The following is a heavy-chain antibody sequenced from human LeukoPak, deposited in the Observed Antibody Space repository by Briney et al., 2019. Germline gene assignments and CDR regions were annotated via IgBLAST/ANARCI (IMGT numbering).Heavy chain of an antibody. CDR1: GFRFTNYW. V-gene: IGHV3-7*01. CDR2: IKQDGSEK. J-gene: IGHJ4*02. D-gene: IGHD6-13*01. Sequence: GGSLRLSCAASGFRFTNYWMSWVRQAPGKGLEWVANIKQDGSEKDYVDSMKGRFTISRDDAKNSVYLQVNSLRAEDTAVYYCARIGYSSSSFDYWGQGTLVTVSS. CDR3: ARIGYSSSSFDY.